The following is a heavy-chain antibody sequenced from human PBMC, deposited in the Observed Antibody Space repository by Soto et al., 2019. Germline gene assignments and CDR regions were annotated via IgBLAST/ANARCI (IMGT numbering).Heavy chain of an antibody. CDR1: GFTFSSYG. V-gene: IGHV3-30*18. D-gene: IGHD2-15*01. CDR3: AKVVADSWDIWSYYYGMDV. Sequence: QVQLVESGGGVVQPGRSLRLSCAASGFTFSSYGMHWVRQAPGKGLEWVAVISYDGSNKYYADSVKGRFTISRDNSKNTLYLQMNSLRAEDKAVYYCAKVVADSWDIWSYYYGMDVWGQGTTVTVSS. J-gene: IGHJ6*02. CDR2: ISYDGSNK.